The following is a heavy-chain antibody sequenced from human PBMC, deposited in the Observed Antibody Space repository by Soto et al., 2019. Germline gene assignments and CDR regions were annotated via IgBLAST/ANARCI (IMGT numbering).Heavy chain of an antibody. Sequence: EVQLVESGGGLVQPGGSLRLSCAASGFTFSSYAMNWVRQVAGKGLEWVSAIGVAGDTYYPDSVKGRLTISRENAKNSCNLKMNSRRAEDTAVYNGASGGMDSSCYEGGSRIDYWGQGPLLTVS. CDR2: IGVAGDT. CDR3: ASGGMDSSCYEGGSRIDY. J-gene: IGHJ4*02. V-gene: IGHV3-13*01. CDR1: GFTFSSYA. D-gene: IGHD3-16*01.